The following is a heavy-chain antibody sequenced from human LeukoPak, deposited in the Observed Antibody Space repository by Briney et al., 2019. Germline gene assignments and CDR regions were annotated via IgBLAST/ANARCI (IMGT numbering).Heavy chain of an antibody. CDR3: AGGTGWLIDS. V-gene: IGHV3-7*01. CDR2: IKQDGSEK. J-gene: IGHJ4*02. CDR1: RFTLSTYA. D-gene: IGHD3-9*01. Sequence: GGSLRLSCAVSRFTLSTYAMTWVRQAPGKGLEWVANIKQDGSEKFYVDSVKGRFTISRDNAKNSLYLQMTSLRPEDTALYYCAGGTGWLIDSWGQGTLVTVSS.